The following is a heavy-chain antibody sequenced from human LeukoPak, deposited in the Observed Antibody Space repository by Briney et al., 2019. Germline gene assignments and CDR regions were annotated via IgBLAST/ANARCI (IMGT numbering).Heavy chain of an antibody. J-gene: IGHJ4*02. D-gene: IGHD3-22*01. Sequence: SETLSLTCAVYGGSFSGYYWSWIRQPPGKGLEWIGEINHSGSTNYNPSLKSRVTISVDTSKNQFSLKLSSVTAADTAVYYCAGDSYYDSSGYRFDYWGRGTLVTVSS. CDR1: GGSFSGYY. CDR2: INHSGST. CDR3: AGDSYYDSSGYRFDY. V-gene: IGHV4-34*01.